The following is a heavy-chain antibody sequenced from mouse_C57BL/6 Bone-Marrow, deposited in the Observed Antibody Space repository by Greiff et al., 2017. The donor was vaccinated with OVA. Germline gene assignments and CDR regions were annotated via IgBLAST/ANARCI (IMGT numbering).Heavy chain of an antibody. CDR2: IRNKPNGSTS. V-gene: IGHV7-3*01. CDR3: ARYKGRVAVDYFDY. Sequence: VQLQQSGGGLVQPGDSLSLSCAASGFTFTNYYMSWVRQPPGKALEWLAFIRNKPNGSTSEYSASVKGRFTISRDTSQSILYLQMNALRAEDSATYYCARYKGRVAVDYFDYWGQGTALTVSS. CDR1: GFTFTNYY. J-gene: IGHJ2*01. D-gene: IGHD1-1*01.